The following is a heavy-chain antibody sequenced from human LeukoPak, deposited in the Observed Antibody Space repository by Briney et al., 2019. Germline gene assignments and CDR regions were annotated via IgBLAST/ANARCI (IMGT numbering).Heavy chain of an antibody. Sequence: GGSLRLSCAASGFTFNNYDMHWVRQAPGKGLEYVASISDKGGNTYYANSVKGRFTISRDNSKKTLFLQMGSLRAEDTAVYYCAREGKTTGTGGFDYWGQGTLVTVSS. J-gene: IGHJ4*02. V-gene: IGHV3-64*01. D-gene: IGHD4-11*01. CDR3: AREGKTTGTGGFDY. CDR2: ISDKGGNT. CDR1: GFTFNNYD.